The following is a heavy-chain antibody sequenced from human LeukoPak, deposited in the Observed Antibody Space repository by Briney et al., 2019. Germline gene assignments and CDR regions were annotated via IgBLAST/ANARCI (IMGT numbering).Heavy chain of an antibody. Sequence: GGSLRLSCAASGFTFSDSGMYWVRQSPGKGLEWVALIWYVGSKKYYADSVKGRFTISRENSKNTLYLKMNSLRAEDTAVYYCAKGRWVQPAGYLDFSGQGTLVTVSA. V-gene: IGHV3-33*06. CDR1: GFTFSDSG. CDR2: IWYVGSKK. J-gene: IGHJ4*02. D-gene: IGHD5-24*01. CDR3: AKGRWVQPAGYLDF.